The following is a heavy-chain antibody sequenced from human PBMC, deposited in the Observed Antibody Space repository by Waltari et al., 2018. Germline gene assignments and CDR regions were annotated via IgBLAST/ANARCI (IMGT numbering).Heavy chain of an antibody. V-gene: IGHV1-69*12. CDR2: TIPLFGSP. Sequence: QVQLVQSGAEVKKPGSSVRVSCRASGGNFGRYAITWVRQAPGQGLEWMGGTIPLFGSPMYAPKFQGRVSITADEWTYTGYMELDSLRSDDTAIYYCARRKLGEAFDIWGQGTMFIVSS. CDR3: ARRKLGEAFDI. J-gene: IGHJ3*02. D-gene: IGHD3-16*01. CDR1: GGNFGRYA.